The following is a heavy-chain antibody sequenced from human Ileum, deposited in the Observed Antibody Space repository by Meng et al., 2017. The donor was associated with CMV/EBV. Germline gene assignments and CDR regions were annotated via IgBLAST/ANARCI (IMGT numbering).Heavy chain of an antibody. J-gene: IGHJ4*02. V-gene: IGHV1-18*01. CDR3: ARDKSDPGREGFAH. Sequence: QVQLVQSGPEMKKPGASVKVSCKTSGYTFSGYGITWVRQAPGQGLEWMGWISGYTGNTHYGQKIQGRATMTTDTSTNTAYMELRSLRSDDTAVYYCARDKSDPGREGFAHWGQGTLVNVSS. CDR1: GYTFSGYG. CDR2: ISGYTGNT.